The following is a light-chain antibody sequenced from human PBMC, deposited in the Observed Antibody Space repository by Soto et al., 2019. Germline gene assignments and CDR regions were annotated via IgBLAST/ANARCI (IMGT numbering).Light chain of an antibody. CDR1: QSISNY. Sequence: DIHMTQSPSSLSASVGDRVSITCRASQSISNYLAWYQQKPGKAPKVVIYDASSLESGVPSRFSGTGSGTEFTLTISTLQPDDFATYYCQQYNTFTTLGQGTKVDIK. CDR2: DAS. CDR3: QQYNTFTT. V-gene: IGKV1-5*01. J-gene: IGKJ2*01.